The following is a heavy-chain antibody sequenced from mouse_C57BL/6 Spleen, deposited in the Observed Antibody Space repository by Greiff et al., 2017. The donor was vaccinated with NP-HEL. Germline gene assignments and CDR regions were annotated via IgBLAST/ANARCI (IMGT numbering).Heavy chain of an antibody. CDR1: GFTFSDYG. D-gene: IGHD3-2*02. J-gene: IGHJ4*01. CDR2: ISNLAYSI. Sequence: EVKLMESGGGLVQPGGSLKLSCAASGFTFSDYGMAWVRQAPRKGPEWVAFISNLAYSIYYADTVTGRFTISRENAKNTLYLEMSSLRSEDTAMYYCARQGRQLRLQDYARDYWGQGTSVTVSS. V-gene: IGHV5-15*01. CDR3: ARQGRQLRLQDYARDY.